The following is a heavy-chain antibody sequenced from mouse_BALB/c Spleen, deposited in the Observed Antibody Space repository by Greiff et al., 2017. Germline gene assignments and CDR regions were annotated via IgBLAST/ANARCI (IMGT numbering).Heavy chain of an antibody. CDR1: GFNIKDTY. V-gene: IGHV14-3*02. D-gene: IGHD2-4*01. Sequence: VQLQQSGAELVKPGASVKLSCTASGFNIKDTYMHWVKQRPEQGLEWIGRIDPANGNTKYDPKFPGKATIPADTSSNTAYLQLSSLTSEDTAVYYVARDGGLRYYFAYWGQGTTLTVSA. J-gene: IGHJ2*01. CDR2: IDPANGNT. CDR3: ARDGGLRYYFAY.